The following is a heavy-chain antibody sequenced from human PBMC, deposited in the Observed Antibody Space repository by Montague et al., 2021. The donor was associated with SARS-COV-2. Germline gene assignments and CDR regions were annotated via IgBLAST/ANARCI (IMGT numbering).Heavy chain of an antibody. D-gene: IGHD6-13*01. CDR3: AKTRDSLSWSPFDF. Sequence: SLSLSCSASGFSFSDYAMNWVRQAPGKGLEWVSSINGYGGSTKYADPVKGRFTISRDNSKNTLYLQMNSLRAEDTAVYYCAKTRDSLSWSPFDFWGQGALVTVSS. CDR1: GFSFSDYA. V-gene: IGHV3-23*01. J-gene: IGHJ4*02. CDR2: INGYGGST.